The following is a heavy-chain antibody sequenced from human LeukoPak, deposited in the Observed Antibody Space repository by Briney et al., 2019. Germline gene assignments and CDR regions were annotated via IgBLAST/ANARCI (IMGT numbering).Heavy chain of an antibody. CDR1: GYTFTSYG. Sequence: ASVKVSCKASGYTFTSYGISWVRQAPGQGLEWMGWISAYNGNTNYAQKLQGRVTMTTDTSTGTAYMELRSLRSDDTAVYYCARDQGDYSSQFYYYYGMDVWGQGTTVTVSS. CDR2: ISAYNGNT. D-gene: IGHD4-11*01. V-gene: IGHV1-18*01. CDR3: ARDQGDYSSQFYYYYGMDV. J-gene: IGHJ6*02.